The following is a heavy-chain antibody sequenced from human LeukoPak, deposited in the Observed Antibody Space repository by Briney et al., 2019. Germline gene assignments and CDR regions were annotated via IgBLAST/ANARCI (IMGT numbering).Heavy chain of an antibody. J-gene: IGHJ5*02. Sequence: GGSLRLSCAASGFSFSSYSMNWVRQAPGKGLEWVSYISSSGFNIYYADSVKGRFTISRDNAKNSLYLQMNSLRAEDTAVYYCAGQSRLGYCSGGSCYSQPFDPWGQGTLVTVSS. CDR1: GFSFSSYS. CDR3: AGQSRLGYCSGGSCYSQPFDP. CDR2: ISSSGFNI. V-gene: IGHV3-48*04. D-gene: IGHD2-15*01.